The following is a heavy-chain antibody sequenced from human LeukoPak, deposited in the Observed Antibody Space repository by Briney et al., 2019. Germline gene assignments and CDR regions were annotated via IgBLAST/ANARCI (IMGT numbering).Heavy chain of an antibody. CDR2: ISSSSSTI. D-gene: IGHD2-2*01. J-gene: IGHJ3*02. CDR3: ARDKIQLQRWDAFDI. V-gene: IGHV3-48*04. Sequence: PGGSLRLSCAASGFTFSSYSMNWVRQAPGKGLEWVSYISSSSSTIYYADFVKGRFTISRDNAKNSLYLQMNSLRAEDTAVYYCARDKIQLQRWDAFDIWGQGTMVTVSS. CDR1: GFTFSSYS.